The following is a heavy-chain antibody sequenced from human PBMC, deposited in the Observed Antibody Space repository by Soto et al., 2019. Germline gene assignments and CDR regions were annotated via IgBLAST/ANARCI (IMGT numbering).Heavy chain of an antibody. V-gene: IGHV1-3*01. CDR1: GIPVPNYA. D-gene: IGHD1-26*01. CDR3: ARDDSGFSGSHYIDFFNY. Sequence: ASGMVSCKSSGIPVPNYAIPWVRLAPGQKLEWMGWINGGNGNTYCSEHFQGRLTFTTDTSTGTVYMQLRSLTSYGTATSFIARDDSGFSGSHYIDFFNYWGQGALVTVS. CDR2: INGGNGNT. J-gene: IGHJ4*02.